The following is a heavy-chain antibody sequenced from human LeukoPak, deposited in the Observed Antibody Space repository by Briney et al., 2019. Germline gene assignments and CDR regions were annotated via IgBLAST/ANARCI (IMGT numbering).Heavy chain of an antibody. CDR3: ARGRAGYYGSGSCYNGKWFDP. J-gene: IGHJ5*02. D-gene: IGHD3-10*01. CDR2: INHSGST. Sequence: SETLSLTCAVYGGSFSGYYWSWIRQPPGKGLEWIGEINHSGSTNYNPSLKSRVTISVDTSKNQFSLKLSSVTAADTAVYYCARGRAGYYGSGSCYNGKWFDPWGQGTLVTVSS. V-gene: IGHV4-34*01. CDR1: GGSFSGYY.